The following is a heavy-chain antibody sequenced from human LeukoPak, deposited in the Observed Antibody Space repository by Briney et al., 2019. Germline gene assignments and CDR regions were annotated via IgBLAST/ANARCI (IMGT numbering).Heavy chain of an antibody. CDR2: INHSGST. CDR1: GGSFSGYY. D-gene: IGHD6-13*01. V-gene: IGHV4-34*01. CDR3: ARGRKRPIAAAGRFDY. J-gene: IGHJ4*02. Sequence: PSETLSLTCAVYGGSFSGYYWSWLRQPPGKGLEWIGEINHSGSTNYNPSLKSRITISVDTSKNQFSLKLISVTAADTAVYYCARGRKRPIAAAGRFDYWGQGTLVTVSS.